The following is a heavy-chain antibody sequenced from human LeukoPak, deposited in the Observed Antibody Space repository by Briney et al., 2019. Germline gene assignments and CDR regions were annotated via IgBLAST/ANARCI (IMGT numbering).Heavy chain of an antibody. V-gene: IGHV4-34*01. CDR3: ARKEGDRSWFDP. D-gene: IGHD3-16*01. Sequence: SETLSLTCAVYGGSFSGYYWSWIRQPPGKGLEWIGEINHSGSTNYNPSLKSRVTISVDTSKNQFSLKLSSVTAADTAVYYCARKEGDRSWFDPWGQGTLVTVSS. CDR1: GGSFSGYY. J-gene: IGHJ5*02. CDR2: INHSGST.